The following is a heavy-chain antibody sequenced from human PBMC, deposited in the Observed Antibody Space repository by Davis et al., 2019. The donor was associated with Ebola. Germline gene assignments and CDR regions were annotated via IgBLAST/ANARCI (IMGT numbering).Heavy chain of an antibody. CDR3: ARGIIGTYSVDY. J-gene: IGHJ4*02. D-gene: IGHD1-26*01. Sequence: PGGSLRLSCAASGFSFGSHTMTWFRQAPGKGLEWVSAITFSGGSTSYTDSVKGRFTISRDNSTSTLYLQMNSLRAEDTALYYCARGIIGTYSVDYWGQGTLVTVSS. CDR1: GFSFGSHT. V-gene: IGHV3-23*01. CDR2: ITFSGGST.